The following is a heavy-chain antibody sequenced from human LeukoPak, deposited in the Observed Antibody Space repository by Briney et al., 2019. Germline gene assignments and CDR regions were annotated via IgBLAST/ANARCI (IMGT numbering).Heavy chain of an antibody. J-gene: IGHJ2*01. D-gene: IGHD1-26*01. CDR1: GFAFSNYA. Sequence: PGGSLRLSCAASGFAFSNYAITWVRQAPGKSLEWVTTLNPGAGFAYYADSVKGRFTISRDNSSHTLYLQMTSLRADDTALYFCGTRAGGSYSLWYFDLWGRGTLVTVSS. V-gene: IGHV3-23*01. CDR2: LNPGAGFA. CDR3: GTRAGGSYSLWYFDL.